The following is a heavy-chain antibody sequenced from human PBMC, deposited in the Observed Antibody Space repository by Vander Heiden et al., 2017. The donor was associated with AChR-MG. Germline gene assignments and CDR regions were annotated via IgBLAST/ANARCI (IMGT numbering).Heavy chain of an antibody. CDR3: ARDLYGGYTYA. CDR2: IYSSGTT. Sequence: EVQLVESGGGLLQPGGSLRLSCAASGFNVSRNYMSWVRQAPGKGLEWLSVIYSSGTTYYADSVKGRLTISRDNSKNTVYLQMNSLRAEDTAVYYCARDLYGGYTYAWGQGTLVTVSS. V-gene: IGHV3-53*01. D-gene: IGHD5-18*01. CDR1: GFNVSRNY. J-gene: IGHJ4*02.